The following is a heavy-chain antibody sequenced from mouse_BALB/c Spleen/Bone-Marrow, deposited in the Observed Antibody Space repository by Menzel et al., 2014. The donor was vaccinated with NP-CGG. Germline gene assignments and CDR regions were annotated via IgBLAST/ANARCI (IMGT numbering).Heavy chain of an antibody. J-gene: IGHJ4*01. CDR1: GFTFSNYW. Sequence: EVMLVESGGGWVQPGGSMKLSCVASGFTFSNYWMNWVRQSPEKGLEWVAEIRLKSNNYATHYAESVQGRFTISRDDSKSSVYLQMNNLRAEDTGIYYCTSTTVVGMDYWGQGTSVTVSS. D-gene: IGHD1-1*01. CDR3: TSTTVVGMDY. V-gene: IGHV6-6*02. CDR2: IRLKSNNYAT.